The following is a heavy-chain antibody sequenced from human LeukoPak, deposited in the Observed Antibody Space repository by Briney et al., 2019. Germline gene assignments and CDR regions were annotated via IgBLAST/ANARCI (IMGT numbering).Heavy chain of an antibody. V-gene: IGHV4-34*01. CDR3: ARGFLKYSSSPYYFDY. Sequence: SETLSLTCAVYGGSFSGYYWSWIRQPPGKGLEWIGEINHSGSTNYNPSLKSRVIISVDTSKNQFSLKLSSVTAADTAVYYCARGFLKYSSSPYYFDYWGQGTLVTVSS. CDR1: GGSFSGYY. D-gene: IGHD6-13*01. J-gene: IGHJ4*02. CDR2: INHSGST.